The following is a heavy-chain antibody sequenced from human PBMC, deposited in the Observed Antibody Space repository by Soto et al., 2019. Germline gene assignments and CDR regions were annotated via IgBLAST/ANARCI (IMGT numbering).Heavy chain of an antibody. V-gene: IGHV3-23*01. CDR3: AKLGQLGRVHGWFDP. J-gene: IGHJ5*02. CDR1: GFTFSSYA. CDR2: ISGSGGST. Sequence: GGSLRLSCAASGFTFSSYAMSWVRQAPGKGLEWVSAISGSGGSTYYADSVKGRFTISRDNSKNTLYLQMNSLRAEDTAVYYCAKLGQLGRVHGWFDPWGQGTLVTVSS. D-gene: IGHD6-6*01.